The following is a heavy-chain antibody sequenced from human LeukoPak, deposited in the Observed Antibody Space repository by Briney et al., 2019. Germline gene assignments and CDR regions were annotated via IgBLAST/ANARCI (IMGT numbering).Heavy chain of an antibody. CDR2: IIPILGIA. V-gene: IGHV1-69*04. CDR1: GGTFSSYA. Sequence: SVKVSCKATGGTFSSYAISWVRQAPGQGLEWMGRIIPILGIANYAQKFQGRVTITADKSTSTAYMELSSLRSEDTAVYYCARDRGYDSSGYSPTGPLFDYWGQGTLVTVSS. D-gene: IGHD3-22*01. CDR3: ARDRGYDSSGYSPTGPLFDY. J-gene: IGHJ4*02.